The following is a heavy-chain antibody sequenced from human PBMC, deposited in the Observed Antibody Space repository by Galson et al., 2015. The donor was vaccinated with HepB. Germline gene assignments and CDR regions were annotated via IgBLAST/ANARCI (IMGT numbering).Heavy chain of an antibody. CDR2: ISHTGSNT. CDR1: GFSFRTEW. V-gene: IGHV3-23*01. CDR3: AKDRWSSYYKDY. J-gene: IGHJ4*02. Sequence: SLRLSCAASGFSFRTEWMSWVRQAPGKGLEWVSSISHTGSNTYYADSVKGRFTISRDNSKNTLNLQMNSLRAEDTAVYYCAKDRWSSYYKDYWGQGTLVIVSS. D-gene: IGHD3-3*01.